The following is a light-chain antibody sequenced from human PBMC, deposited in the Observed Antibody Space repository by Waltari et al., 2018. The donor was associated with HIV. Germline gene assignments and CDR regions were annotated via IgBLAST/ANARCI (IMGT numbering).Light chain of an antibody. CDR1: QSVTKN. Sequence: EVVLTQSPATVSVSPGGRVILSCRASQSVTKNLAWYQQKPGQAPRLGICGASTRAAGVPARVTGRGSGTQFTLTISSLQSEDFAIYYCQQYHNYWTFGQGSK. V-gene: IGKV3-15*01. J-gene: IGKJ1*01. CDR3: QQYHNYWT. CDR2: GAS.